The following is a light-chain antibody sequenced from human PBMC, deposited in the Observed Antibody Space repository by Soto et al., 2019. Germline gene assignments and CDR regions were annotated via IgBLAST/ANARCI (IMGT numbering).Light chain of an antibody. CDR1: QNISKY. J-gene: IGKJ2*01. Sequence: HMTQSPSSLSASVGDRVTITCQTSQNISKYLIWYQQSPGKAPSLLISDASNLEAGVPSRFSGHGSGTHFTLTISSLQPEDIGRYYCHQYDDLPYTFGQGTSLQIK. V-gene: IGKV1-33*01. CDR3: HQYDDLPYT. CDR2: DAS.